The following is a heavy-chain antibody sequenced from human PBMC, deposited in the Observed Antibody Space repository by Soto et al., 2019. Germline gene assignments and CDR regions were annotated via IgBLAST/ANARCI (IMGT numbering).Heavy chain of an antibody. Sequence: EVQLLEFGGGLVQPGGTLRLSCTASGFTFSNTAMSWVRQAPGQGLEWVSSIDPSGNRIYQGDVAKGRFTISRDNSQNTLFLRLNRLRVDDTAIYYCAKDRGGRGNEIDHWGQGTLVTVSS. CDR1: GFTFSNTA. J-gene: IGHJ4*02. CDR2: IDPSGNRI. V-gene: IGHV3-23*05. CDR3: AKDRGGRGNEIDH. D-gene: IGHD3-16*01.